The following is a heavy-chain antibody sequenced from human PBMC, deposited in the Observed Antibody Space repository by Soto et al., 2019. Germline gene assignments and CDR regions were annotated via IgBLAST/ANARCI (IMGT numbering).Heavy chain of an antibody. CDR1: GFTVSNTY. J-gene: IGHJ4*02. CDR2: IFSNGDT. CDR3: ARDGTYNWV. V-gene: IGHV3-66*01. Sequence: ELQLVASGGGLVQPGGCLRLSCAASGFTVSNTYVRWVRQAPGKGLEWVSLIFSNGDTRYADSVKGRFTISRDSSSNTLYLQMNSLRFEDTAVYYCARDGTYNWVGGQGIHVTVSS. D-gene: IGHD1-1*01.